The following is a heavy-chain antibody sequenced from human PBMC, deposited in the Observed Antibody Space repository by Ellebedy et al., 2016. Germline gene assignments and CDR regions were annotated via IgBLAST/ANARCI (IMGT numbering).Heavy chain of an antibody. V-gene: IGHV4-59*02. J-gene: IGHJ3*02. CDR1: GVSVTSFY. CDR3: AREGRPGITTSGTRAFDI. Sequence: SETLSLXCDVSGVSVTSFYWSWIRQPPGKGLEWIGDMSYSGSIDYNPSLKSRVTTSLDMSKNHFSLRLTSVTAADTAMYYCAREGRPGITTSGTRAFDIWGPGTMVTVSS. CDR2: MSYSGSI. D-gene: IGHD6-13*01.